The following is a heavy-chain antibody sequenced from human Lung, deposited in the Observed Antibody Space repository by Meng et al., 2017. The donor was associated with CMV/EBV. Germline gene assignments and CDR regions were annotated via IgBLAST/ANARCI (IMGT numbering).Heavy chain of an antibody. Sequence: QLQGSGPGLVKPAGTLSPPCAVSGGSLSSRNWWSWVRQPPGKGLEWIGEIYHSGSTNYNPSLKSRVTISVDESKNQFSLRLSSVTAADTAVYYCARVGAYCGGDCYHPRWGQGTLVTVSS. CDR2: IYHSGST. CDR1: GGSLSSRNW. J-gene: IGHJ4*02. V-gene: IGHV4-4*02. CDR3: ARVGAYCGGDCYHPR. D-gene: IGHD2-21*02.